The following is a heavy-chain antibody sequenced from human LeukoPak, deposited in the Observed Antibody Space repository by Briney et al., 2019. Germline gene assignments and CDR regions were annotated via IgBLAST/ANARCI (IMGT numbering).Heavy chain of an antibody. CDR2: IYGGGST. Sequence: GGSLRLSCAASGFTVSTSYMNWVRQAPGKGLEWVSVIYGGGSTYYADSVRGRFTISRDNSKNTLYLQMNSLRAEDTAVYFCARGYGSGWPDFWGQGTLVTVSS. CDR3: ARGYGSGWPDF. D-gene: IGHD6-25*01. J-gene: IGHJ4*02. V-gene: IGHV3-53*01. CDR1: GFTVSTSY.